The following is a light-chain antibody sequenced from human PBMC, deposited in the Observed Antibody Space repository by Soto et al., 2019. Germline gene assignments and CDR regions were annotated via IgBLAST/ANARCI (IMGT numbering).Light chain of an antibody. CDR3: SSYTSSSTLV. Sequence: QSALTQPASVSGSPGQSITNSCTGTTSDVGGYNYVSWYQHHPGKAPKLMIYEVSNRPSGVSNRFSGSKSGNTASLTISGLQAEDEADYYCSSYTSSSTLVFGTGTKLTVL. V-gene: IGLV2-14*01. CDR1: TSDVGGYNY. J-gene: IGLJ1*01. CDR2: EVS.